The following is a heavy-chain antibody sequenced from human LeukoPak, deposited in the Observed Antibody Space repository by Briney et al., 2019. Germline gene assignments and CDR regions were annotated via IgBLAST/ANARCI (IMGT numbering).Heavy chain of an antibody. V-gene: IGHV4-59*12. CDR1: GGSISSYY. J-gene: IGHJ4*02. Sequence: SETLSLTCTVSGGSISSYYWSWIRQPPGKGLEWIGYIYYSGSTNYNPSLKSRVTISVDTSKNQFSLKLSSVTAADTAVYYCARDSGSSPTFDYWGQGTLVTVSS. D-gene: IGHD6-13*01. CDR2: IYYSGST. CDR3: ARDSGSSPTFDY.